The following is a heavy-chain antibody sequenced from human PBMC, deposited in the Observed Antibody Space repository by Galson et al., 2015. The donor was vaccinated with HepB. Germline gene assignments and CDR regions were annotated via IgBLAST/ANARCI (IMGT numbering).Heavy chain of an antibody. V-gene: IGHV1-2*06. CDR1: GYTFTGYH. CDR3: ARVEDYDYIWGRPGDAFDI. CDR2: INPNSGGT. D-gene: IGHD3-16*01. J-gene: IGHJ3*02. Sequence: SVKVSCKASGYTFTGYHMHWVRQAPGQGLEWMGRINPNSGGTNYAQKFQGRVTMTRDTSISTAYMELSRLRSDDTAVYYCARVEDYDYIWGRPGDAFDIWGQGTMVTVSS.